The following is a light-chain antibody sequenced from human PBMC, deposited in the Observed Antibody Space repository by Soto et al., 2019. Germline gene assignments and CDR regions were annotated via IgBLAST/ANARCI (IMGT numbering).Light chain of an antibody. CDR3: QQLTDWPPQWT. CDR2: DAS. CDR1: QNVDSNY. Sequence: EIVLPKSPGTLSLSPGEGGTLSCRASQNVDSNYLAWYQQKPGQAPRLLIYDASSRATGIPARFSGSGSGTDFTLTISSLEPEDFAVYYCQQLTDWPPQWTFGQGTKVDI. V-gene: IGKV3D-20*02. J-gene: IGKJ1*01.